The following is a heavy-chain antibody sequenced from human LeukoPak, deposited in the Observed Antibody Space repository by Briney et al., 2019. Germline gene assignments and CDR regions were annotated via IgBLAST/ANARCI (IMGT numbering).Heavy chain of an antibody. V-gene: IGHV4-34*01. CDR1: GGSFSDNY. Sequence: SETLSLTCAVSGGSFSDNYWSWIRQPPGTGLEWIGEIHHSGNTNYNPSLKSRVTISVDTSKNQFSLKLSSVTAADTAVYYCARNGGATGGKYFHRWGQGTLVTVSS. CDR3: ARNGGATGGKYFHR. D-gene: IGHD4-23*01. J-gene: IGHJ1*01. CDR2: IHHSGNT.